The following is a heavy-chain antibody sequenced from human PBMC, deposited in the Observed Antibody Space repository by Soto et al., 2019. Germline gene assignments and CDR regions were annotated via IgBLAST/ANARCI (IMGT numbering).Heavy chain of an antibody. J-gene: IGHJ4*02. V-gene: IGHV3-30*18. CDR1: GFTFSSYG. D-gene: IGHD5-12*01. CDR2: ISYDGSNK. CDR3: AKGTRMDIVATKRPA. Sequence: QVPLVESGGGVVQPGRSLRLSCAASGFTFSSYGMHWVRQAPGKGLEWVAVISYDGSNKYYADSVKGRFTISRDNSKNTLYLQMNSLRAEDTAVYYCAKGTRMDIVATKRPAWGQGTLVTVSS.